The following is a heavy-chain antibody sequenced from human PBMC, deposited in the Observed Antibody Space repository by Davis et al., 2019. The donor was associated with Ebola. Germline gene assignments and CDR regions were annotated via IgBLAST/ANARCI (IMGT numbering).Heavy chain of an antibody. CDR3: AKDKAYSSSWRYYYYYMDV. Sequence: GESLKISCAASGFTFSAYSMNWLRQAPGKGLEWVAFIRYDGSNNYYADSVKGRFTISRDNSKNTPYLQMNSLRAEDTAVYYCAKDKAYSSSWRYYYYYMDVWGKGTTVTVSS. CDR2: IRYDGSNN. V-gene: IGHV3-30*02. J-gene: IGHJ6*03. CDR1: GFTFSAYS. D-gene: IGHD6-13*01.